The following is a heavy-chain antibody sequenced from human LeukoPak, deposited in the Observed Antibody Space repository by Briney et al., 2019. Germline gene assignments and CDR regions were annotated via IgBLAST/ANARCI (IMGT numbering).Heavy chain of an antibody. V-gene: IGHV3-30*18. CDR3: AKEGGSGWALDY. Sequence: GGSLRLSCAASGFTFSSYGMHWVRQAPGKGLEWVAVISYDGSNKYYADSVKGRFTISRDNSKNTLYLQMNSLRAEDTAVYYCAKEGGSGWALDYWGQGTLVTVSS. CDR1: GFTFSSYG. J-gene: IGHJ4*02. CDR2: ISYDGSNK. D-gene: IGHD6-19*01.